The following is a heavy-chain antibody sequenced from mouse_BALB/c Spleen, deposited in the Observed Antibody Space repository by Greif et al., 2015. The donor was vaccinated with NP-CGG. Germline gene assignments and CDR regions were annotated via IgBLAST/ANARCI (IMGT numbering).Heavy chain of an antibody. V-gene: IGHV1-80*01. J-gene: IGHJ4*01. D-gene: IGHD1-1*02. CDR3: AREVDYAMDY. CDR2: IYPGDGDT. Sequence: QVQLQQSGAELVRPGSSVKISCKASGYAFSSYWMNWVKQRPGQGLEWIGQIYPGDGDTNYNGKFKGKATLTADKSSSTAYMQLSSLTSEDSAVYFCAREVDYAMDYWGQGTSVTVSP. CDR1: GYAFSSYW.